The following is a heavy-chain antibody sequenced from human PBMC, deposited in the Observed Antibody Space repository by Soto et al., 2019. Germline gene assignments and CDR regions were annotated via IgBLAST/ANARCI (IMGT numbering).Heavy chain of an antibody. Sequence: ASVKVSCKASGYTFTGYYMHWVRQAPGQGLEWMGWINPNSGGTNYAQKFQGWVTMTRDTSISTAYMELSRLRSDDTAVYYCARGRFTIAVAGPFDPWGQGTLVTVSS. V-gene: IGHV1-2*04. CDR2: INPNSGGT. CDR3: ARGRFTIAVAGPFDP. D-gene: IGHD6-19*01. CDR1: GYTFTGYY. J-gene: IGHJ5*02.